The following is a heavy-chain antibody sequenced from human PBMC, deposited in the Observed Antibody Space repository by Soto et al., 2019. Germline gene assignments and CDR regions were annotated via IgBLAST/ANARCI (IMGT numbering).Heavy chain of an antibody. CDR3: ARGEPFSWYDLGGDFAY. D-gene: IGHD5-12*01. CDR1: GGSFSGYY. CDR2: INHSGST. V-gene: IGHV4-34*01. J-gene: IGHJ4*02. Sequence: QVQLQQWGAGLLKPSETLSLTCAVYGGSFSGYYWSWIRQPPGKGLEWIGEINHSGSTNYNPSLKSRVTIAVDTSKNQFSLKLSSVTAADTAVYYCARGEPFSWYDLGGDFAYWGQGTLVTVSS.